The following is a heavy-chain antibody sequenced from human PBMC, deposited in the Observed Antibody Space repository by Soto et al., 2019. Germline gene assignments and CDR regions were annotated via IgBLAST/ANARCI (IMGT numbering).Heavy chain of an antibody. D-gene: IGHD3-16*01. V-gene: IGHV1-18*01. CDR2: ISGYNGHT. CDR3: AREGEMPYYYYGLDV. Sequence: QVQLVQSGAEVRKPGASVKVSCKASGYTFTTYGISWVRQAPGQGLEWMGWISGYNGHTKYAHKLQGRVTMTTDTSTSTVYMDLRSLRSDDTAVYYCAREGEMPYYYYGLDVWGQGTTVTVSS. CDR1: GYTFTTYG. J-gene: IGHJ6*02.